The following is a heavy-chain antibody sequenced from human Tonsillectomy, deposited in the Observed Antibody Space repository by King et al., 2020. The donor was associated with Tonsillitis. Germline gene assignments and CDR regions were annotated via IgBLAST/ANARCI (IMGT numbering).Heavy chain of an antibody. V-gene: IGHV4-34*01. Sequence: QVQLQQWGAGLLKPSETRSLTCAVYGGSFSDYYWTWIRQPPGKGLEWIGEINHSGSTNYNPSLKSRVTISVDTSKNQFSLKLTSMTAADTAVYYCARGLLVGATICDYWGQGSLVTVSS. CDR1: GGSFSDYY. D-gene: IGHD1-26*01. CDR3: ARGLLVGATICDY. J-gene: IGHJ4*02. CDR2: INHSGST.